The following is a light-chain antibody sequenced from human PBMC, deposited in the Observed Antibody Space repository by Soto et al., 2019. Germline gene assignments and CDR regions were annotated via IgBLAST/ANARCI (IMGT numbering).Light chain of an antibody. CDR1: QSISSW. Sequence: DIPLTQSPSTRSASVGDRVTITCRASQSISSWLAWYQQKPGKAPKLLIYDASSLESGVPSRFSGSGSGTEFTLTISSLQPDDFATYYCQQYETFSGTFGPGTKVDIK. V-gene: IGKV1-5*01. J-gene: IGKJ1*01. CDR3: QQYETFSGT. CDR2: DAS.